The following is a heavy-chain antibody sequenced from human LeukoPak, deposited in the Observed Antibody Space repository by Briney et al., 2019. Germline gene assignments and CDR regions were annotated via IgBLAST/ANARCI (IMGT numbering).Heavy chain of an antibody. V-gene: IGHV7-4-1*02. Sequence: ASVKVSCKASGYTFTSYAMNWVRQAPGQGLEWMGWINTNTGNPTYARGFTGRFVSSLDASVSTAYLQINSLKAEDTAVYFCARPKIMGPTSNDFWGQGTLVTVSS. J-gene: IGHJ4*02. D-gene: IGHD1-26*01. CDR2: INTNTGNP. CDR3: ARPKIMGPTSNDF. CDR1: GYTFTSYA.